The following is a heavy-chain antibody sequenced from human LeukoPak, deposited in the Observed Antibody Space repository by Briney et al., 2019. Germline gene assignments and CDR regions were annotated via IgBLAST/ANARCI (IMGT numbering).Heavy chain of an antibody. J-gene: IGHJ6*02. CDR1: GFTFSSYE. D-gene: IGHD6-13*01. Sequence: QPGGSLRLSCAASGFTFSSYEMNWVRQAPGKGLEWVSYISSSGSTIYYADSVKGRFTISRDNAKNSLYLQMNSLRAEDTAVYYCARDGEAAAEYYYYHYGMDVWGQGTTVTVSS. CDR2: ISSSGSTI. CDR3: ARDGEAAAEYYYYHYGMDV. V-gene: IGHV3-48*03.